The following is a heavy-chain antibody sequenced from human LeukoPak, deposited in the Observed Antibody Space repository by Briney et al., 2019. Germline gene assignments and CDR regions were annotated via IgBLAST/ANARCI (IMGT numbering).Heavy chain of an antibody. CDR1: GFTFYNFV. CDR3: AKSPAVDAAFDI. Sequence: GGSLRLSCAASGFTFYNFVMSWVRQAPGKGLEWVSGISGSGGSTYYADSLKGRFTISRDNSKNTLYLQMNSLRGEDTAVYYCAKSPAVDAAFDIWGQGTMVTVSS. V-gene: IGHV3-23*01. J-gene: IGHJ3*02. CDR2: ISGSGGST. D-gene: IGHD4-23*01.